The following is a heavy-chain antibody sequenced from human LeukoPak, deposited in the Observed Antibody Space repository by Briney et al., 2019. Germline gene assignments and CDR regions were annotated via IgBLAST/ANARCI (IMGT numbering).Heavy chain of an antibody. V-gene: IGHV1-2*02. CDR1: GYTFTGYY. Sequence: ASVKVSCKASGYTFTGYYMHWVRQAPGQGLEWMGWINPNSGVTNYAQKFQGRVTMTRDTSVSTAYMEPSRLRSDDTAVYFCASPSSGYYYFDYWGQGTLVTVSS. D-gene: IGHD3-22*01. CDR3: ASPSSGYYYFDY. J-gene: IGHJ4*02. CDR2: INPNSGVT.